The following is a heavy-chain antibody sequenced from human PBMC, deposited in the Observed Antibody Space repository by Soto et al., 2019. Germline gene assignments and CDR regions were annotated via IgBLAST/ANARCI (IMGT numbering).Heavy chain of an antibody. Sequence: ASVKVSCKASGYTFTTYHISWVRQAPGQGLEWMGWINAYNGNTNYAQNLQGRVTLTTDTSTSTAYMELRSLRSNDTAVYYCAMVDVYVTPSPQDVWGQGTTVTVSS. D-gene: IGHD3-16*01. CDR3: AMVDVYVTPSPQDV. CDR2: INAYNGNT. J-gene: IGHJ6*02. CDR1: GYTFTTYH. V-gene: IGHV1-18*01.